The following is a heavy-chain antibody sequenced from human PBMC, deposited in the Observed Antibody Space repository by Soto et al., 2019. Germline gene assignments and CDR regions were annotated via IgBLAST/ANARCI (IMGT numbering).Heavy chain of an antibody. V-gene: IGHV1-18*01. Sequence: QVHLVQSGAEVKKPGASVKVSCKGSGYAFTTYGITWVRQAPGQGLEWMGWISAHNGNTNYAQKLQGRVTVTRDTSTSTAYMELRSLRSDDTAVYYFARGRYGEYWGHGALVTVSS. J-gene: IGHJ4*01. D-gene: IGHD3-10*01. CDR3: ARGRYGEY. CDR2: ISAHNGNT. CDR1: GYAFTTYG.